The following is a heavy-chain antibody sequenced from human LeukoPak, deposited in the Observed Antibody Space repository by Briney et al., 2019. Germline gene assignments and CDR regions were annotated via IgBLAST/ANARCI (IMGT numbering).Heavy chain of an antibody. CDR2: ILYDGSNK. CDR3: AKDRTGAFDI. V-gene: IGHV3-30*18. Sequence: GGSLRLSCAASGFIFSSYGMHWVRQAPGKGLEWVAVILYDGSNKYYADSVKGRFTISRDNSKNTLYLQMNSLRAEDTAVYYCAKDRTGAFDIWGQGTMVTVSS. CDR1: GFIFSSYG. J-gene: IGHJ3*02.